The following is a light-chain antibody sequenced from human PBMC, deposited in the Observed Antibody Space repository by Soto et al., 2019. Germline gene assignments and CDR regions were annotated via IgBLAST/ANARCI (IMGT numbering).Light chain of an antibody. CDR1: QDIRTE. CDR3: LQDSNYPRT. V-gene: IGKV1-6*01. Sequence: ALQMTQSPSSLSASVGERVTITCRASQDIRTELGWYQQKPGKAPKLLIYGATTLQSGVPSRFSGSGSATHFTLTISGLQPADFATYYCLQDSNYPRTFGQGTKVEVK. J-gene: IGKJ1*01. CDR2: GAT.